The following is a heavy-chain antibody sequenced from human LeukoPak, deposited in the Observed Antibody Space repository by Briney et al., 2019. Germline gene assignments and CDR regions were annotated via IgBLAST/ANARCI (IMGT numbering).Heavy chain of an antibody. V-gene: IGHV3-21*01. CDR1: GFTFSSYS. D-gene: IGHD2-15*01. J-gene: IGHJ4*02. Sequence: GGSLRLSCAASGFTFSSYSMNWVRQAPGKGLEWVSSISSSSSYIYYADSVKGRFTISRDNAKNSLYLQMNSLRAEDTAVYYCAREIFQWSEFDYWGRGTLVSVSS. CDR3: AREIFQWSEFDY. CDR2: ISSSSSYI.